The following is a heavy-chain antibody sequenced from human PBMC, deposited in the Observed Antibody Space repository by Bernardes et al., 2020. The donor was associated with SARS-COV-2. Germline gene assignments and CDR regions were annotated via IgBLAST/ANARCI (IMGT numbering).Heavy chain of an antibody. J-gene: IGHJ4*02. V-gene: IGHV3-21*01. CDR2: ITSSSSYK. CDR3: ARESDWNYVFDY. Sequence: GGSLRLSCAASEFTFSSYAMSWVRQAPGKGLEWVSSITSSSSYKYYADPVKVRFTIPRDNAKNSLYLQMNSLRAEDTAVYFCARESDWNYVFDYWGQGTLVTVSS. D-gene: IGHD1-7*01. CDR1: EFTFSSYA.